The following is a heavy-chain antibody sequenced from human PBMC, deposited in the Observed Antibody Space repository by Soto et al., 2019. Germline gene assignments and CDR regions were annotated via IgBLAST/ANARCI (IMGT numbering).Heavy chain of an antibody. CDR1: GYTFTSYA. J-gene: IGHJ6*02. Sequence: QVQLVQSGAEVKKPGASVKVSCKASGYTFTSYAMHWVRQAPGQRLEWMGWINAGNGNTKYSQQFQGRVTITRDTSASEDYMELSSLRSEDTAVYYCARDHPRGQGGYYYGMDVWGQGTTVTVSS. V-gene: IGHV1-3*01. CDR2: INAGNGNT. CDR3: ARDHPRGQGGYYYGMDV.